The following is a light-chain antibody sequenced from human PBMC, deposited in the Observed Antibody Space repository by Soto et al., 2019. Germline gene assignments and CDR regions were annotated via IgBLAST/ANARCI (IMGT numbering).Light chain of an antibody. CDR2: DAS. CDR1: QNINNY. V-gene: IGKV1-33*01. J-gene: IGKJ5*01. Sequence: IQMTQSPSSLSASVGDRFTITCQASQNINNYLNWYQQKPGRAPKLLIYDASNLEAGVPSRFRGSGSGTDFTFTISRLQPEDIATYYCQQYENLPTFGQGTLLEIK. CDR3: QQYENLPT.